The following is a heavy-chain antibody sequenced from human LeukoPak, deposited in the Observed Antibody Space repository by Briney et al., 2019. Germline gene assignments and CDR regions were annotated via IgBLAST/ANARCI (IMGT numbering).Heavy chain of an antibody. CDR1: GFTFSSYA. CDR3: ARDGSPYNPRFDY. D-gene: IGHD5-24*01. Sequence: AGGSLRPSCAASGFTFSSYAMHWVRQAPGKGLEWVAVISYDGSNKYYADSVKGRFTISRDNSKNTLYLQMNSLRAEDTAVYYCARDGSPYNPRFDYWGQGTLVTVSS. V-gene: IGHV3-30-3*01. CDR2: ISYDGSNK. J-gene: IGHJ4*02.